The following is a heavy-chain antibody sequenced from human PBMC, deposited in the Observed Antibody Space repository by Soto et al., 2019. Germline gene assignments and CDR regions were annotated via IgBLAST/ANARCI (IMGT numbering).Heavy chain of an antibody. J-gene: IGHJ6*03. V-gene: IGHV4-30-4*08. CDR1: GGSISSGGYY. CDR2: IYYSGST. CDR3: ARTVLGPDLLADSFVDYYYYMDV. D-gene: IGHD3-9*01. Sequence: SETLSLTCTVSGGSISSGGYYWSWIRQQQGKGLEWIGYIYYSGSTYYNPSLKSRVTISVDTSRGQFSLRLNSVTAADTAVYYCARTVLGPDLLADSFVDYYYYMDVWGQGTTVTVSS.